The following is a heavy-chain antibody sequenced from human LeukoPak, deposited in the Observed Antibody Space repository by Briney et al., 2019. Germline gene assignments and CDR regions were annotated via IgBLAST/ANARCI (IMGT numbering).Heavy chain of an antibody. J-gene: IGHJ6*03. Sequence: SETLSLTCTVSGSSIRRSYYWGWIRQPPGKGLEWIGSIYHSGTTYYNPSFKSRVTISVDKSKNQFSLKLSSVTAADTAVYYCASSYCSNGVCYEGYYYYMDVWGKGTTVTVSS. CDR2: IYHSGTT. V-gene: IGHV4-38-2*02. CDR3: ASSYCSNGVCYEGYYYYMDV. D-gene: IGHD2-8*01. CDR1: GSSIRRSYY.